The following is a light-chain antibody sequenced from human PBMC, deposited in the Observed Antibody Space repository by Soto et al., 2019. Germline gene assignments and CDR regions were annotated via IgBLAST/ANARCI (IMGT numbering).Light chain of an antibody. CDR3: QQYGNSPT. CDR2: GAS. CDR1: QSVISSF. J-gene: IGKJ1*01. Sequence: EIGLTQSPGTLSLSPGERATLSCRASQSVISSFLAWYQQKPGQPPRVLIYGASSRATGIPDRFSGSASGTDFTLTISRLEPEDFAVYFCQQYGNSPTFGQGTKVEIK. V-gene: IGKV3-20*01.